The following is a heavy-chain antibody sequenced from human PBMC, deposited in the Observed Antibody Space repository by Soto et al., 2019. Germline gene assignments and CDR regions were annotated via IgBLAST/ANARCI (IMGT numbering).Heavy chain of an antibody. CDR1: GFTFRASD. J-gene: IGHJ5*02. CDR2: ISGSGNSI. CDR3: ATGHGGT. Sequence: GGSLRLSCAASGFTFRASDMAWVRQAPEKGLEWLSYISGSGNSIIYADSVKGRFTISRDNTENSLFLQMNSLRDEDTALYYCATGHGGTWGRGTLVTVSS. D-gene: IGHD3-16*01. V-gene: IGHV3-48*02.